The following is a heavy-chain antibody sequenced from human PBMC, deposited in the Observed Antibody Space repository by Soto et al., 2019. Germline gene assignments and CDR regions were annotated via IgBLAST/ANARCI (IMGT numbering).Heavy chain of an antibody. D-gene: IGHD3-22*01. Sequence: SETLSLTCTVSGGSISSSSYYWGWIRQPPGKGLEWIGSIYYSGGTYYNPSLKSRVTISVDTSKNQFSLKLSSVTAADTAVYYCARRTRDYYDSSGYPDYWGQGTLVTVSS. CDR1: GGSISSSSYY. V-gene: IGHV4-39*01. J-gene: IGHJ4*02. CDR2: IYYSGGT. CDR3: ARRTRDYYDSSGYPDY.